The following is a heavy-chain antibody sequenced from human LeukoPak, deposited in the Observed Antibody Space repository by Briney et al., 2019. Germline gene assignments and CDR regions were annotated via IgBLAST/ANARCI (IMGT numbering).Heavy chain of an antibody. J-gene: IGHJ4*02. CDR2: ISYDGSNK. V-gene: IGHV3-30-3*01. Sequence: GGSLRLSCAASGFTFSSYAMHWVRQAPGKGLEWVAVISYDGSNKYYADSVKGRFTISRDNSKNTLYLQMNSLRAEDTAVYYCARETVLEWEPTLFDYWGQGTLVTVSS. CDR3: ARETVLEWEPTLFDY. D-gene: IGHD1-26*01. CDR1: GFTFSSYA.